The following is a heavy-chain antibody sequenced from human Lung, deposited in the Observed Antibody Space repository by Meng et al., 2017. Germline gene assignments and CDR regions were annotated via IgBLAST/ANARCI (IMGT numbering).Heavy chain of an antibody. V-gene: IGHV4-34*01. Sequence: GHLQKGGQGWLRLTAHLSPPCVAPGGSFSDSDSRWIRQPPGKGPDWIGENNHSRSTNYTLSLERRATISVDTSQNNLSLKLSSVTAADSAAYYCARGPTTMAHDFDYWGQGTLVTVSS. CDR2: NNHSRST. J-gene: IGHJ4*02. CDR3: ARGPTTMAHDFDY. D-gene: IGHD4-11*01. CDR1: GGSFSDSD.